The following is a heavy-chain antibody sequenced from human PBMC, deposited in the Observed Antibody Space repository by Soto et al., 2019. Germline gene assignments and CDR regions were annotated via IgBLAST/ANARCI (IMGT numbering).Heavy chain of an antibody. V-gene: IGHV3-30*18. J-gene: IGHJ4*02. CDR3: AKDPPPYYYDSSGYPDY. CDR1: GFTFSSYG. CDR2: ISYDGSNK. Sequence: GGSLRLSCAASGFTFSSYGMHWVRQAPGKGLEWVAVISYDGSNKYYADSVKGRFTISRDNSKNTLYLQMNSLRAEDTAVYYCAKDPPPYYYDSSGYPDYWGQGTLVTVSS. D-gene: IGHD3-22*01.